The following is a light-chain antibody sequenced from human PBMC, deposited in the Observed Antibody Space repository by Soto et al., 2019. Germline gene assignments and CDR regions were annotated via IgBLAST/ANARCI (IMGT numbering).Light chain of an antibody. J-gene: IGLJ3*02. CDR1: TGAVTSGYY. CDR2: STS. CDR3: LLYYGGAWV. V-gene: IGLV7-43*01. Sequence: QAVVTQEPSLTVSPGGTVTLTCASSTGAVTSGYYPNWFQQKPGQAPRVLIYSTSNKHSWTPARFSGSLLGGKAALTLSGVQHEDEAEYYCLLYYGGAWVFGGGTKLTVL.